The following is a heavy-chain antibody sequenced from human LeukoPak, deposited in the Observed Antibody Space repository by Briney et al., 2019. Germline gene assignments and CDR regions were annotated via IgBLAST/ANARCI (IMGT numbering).Heavy chain of an antibody. D-gene: IGHD3-16*01. V-gene: IGHV1-2*02. CDR1: GYTFTVYY. CDR3: ARLAGGRSHFDY. J-gene: IGHJ4*02. CDR2: INPNIGVT. Sequence: ASVKVSFKASGYTFTVYYMHWVRQAPGQGLEWMGWINPNIGVTNYAQKFQGRVTMTRDTSTSTAYMELSRLRSDDTAVYYCARLAGGRSHFDYWGQGTLVTVSS.